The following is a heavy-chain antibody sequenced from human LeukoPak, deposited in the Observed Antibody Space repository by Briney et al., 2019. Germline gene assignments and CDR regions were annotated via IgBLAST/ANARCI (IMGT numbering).Heavy chain of an antibody. V-gene: IGHV4-34*01. CDR1: GGSFSGYY. CDR2: INHSGST. D-gene: IGHD2-15*01. J-gene: IGHJ4*02. CDR3: ARSLLGYCSGGSCFRGRYFDY. Sequence: PSETLSLTCAVYGGSFSGYYWSWIRQPPGKGLEWIGEINHSGSTNYNPSLKSRVTISVDTSKNQFSLKLSSVTAADTAVYYCARSLLGYCSGGSCFRGRYFDYWGQGTLVTVSS.